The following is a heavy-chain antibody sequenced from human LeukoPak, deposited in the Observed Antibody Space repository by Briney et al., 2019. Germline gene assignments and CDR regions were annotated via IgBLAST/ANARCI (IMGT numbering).Heavy chain of an antibody. V-gene: IGHV3-7*01. D-gene: IGHD3-22*01. Sequence: GGFLRLSCAASGFTFSSYWMSWVRQAPGKGLEWVANIKQDGSEKYYVDSVEGRFTISRDNAKNSLYLQMNSLRAEDTAVYYCAREWSFSGYYFDYWGQGTLVTVSS. J-gene: IGHJ4*02. CDR1: GFTFSSYW. CDR2: IKQDGSEK. CDR3: AREWSFSGYYFDY.